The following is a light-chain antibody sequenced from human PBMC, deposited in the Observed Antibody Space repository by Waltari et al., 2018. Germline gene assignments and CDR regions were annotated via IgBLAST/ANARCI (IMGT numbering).Light chain of an antibody. V-gene: IGKV2-28*01. J-gene: IGKJ2*01. Sequence: DIVMTQSPLSLPVTPGEPASISRRSRQSLLHSNGYNSLDWYLQKPGQSPQLLIYLGSNRASGVPDRFSGSGSGTDFTLKISRVEAEDVGVYYCMQALQTPYTFGQGTKLEIK. CDR3: MQALQTPYT. CDR1: QSLLHSNGYNS. CDR2: LGS.